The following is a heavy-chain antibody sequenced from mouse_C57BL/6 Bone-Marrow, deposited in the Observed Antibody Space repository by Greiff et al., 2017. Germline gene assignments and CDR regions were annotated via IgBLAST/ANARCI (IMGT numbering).Heavy chain of an antibody. J-gene: IGHJ1*03. CDR1: GFTFSSYG. D-gene: IGHD1-1*01. Sequence: EVKVVESGGDLVKPGGSLKLSCAASGFTFSSYGMSWVRQTPDKRLEWVATISSGGSYTYYPDSVKGRFTISRDNAKNTLYLQMSSLKSEDTAMYYCASDDYSWYFDVWGTGTTVTVSS. CDR3: ASDDYSWYFDV. CDR2: ISSGGSYT. V-gene: IGHV5-6*01.